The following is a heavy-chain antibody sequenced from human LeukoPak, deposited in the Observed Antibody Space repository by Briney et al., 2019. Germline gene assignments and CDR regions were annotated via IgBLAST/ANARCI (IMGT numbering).Heavy chain of an antibody. CDR1: GFTFSSYA. Sequence: GGSLRLSCAASGFTFSSYAMSWVRQAPGKGLEWVSAISGSGGSTYYADSVKGRFTISRDNSKNTLYLQMNSLRAEDTAVYYCAKASYYYDSSGYPLGWDYWGQGTLVTVSS. D-gene: IGHD3-22*01. V-gene: IGHV3-23*01. CDR2: ISGSGGST. CDR3: AKASYYYDSSGYPLGWDY. J-gene: IGHJ4*02.